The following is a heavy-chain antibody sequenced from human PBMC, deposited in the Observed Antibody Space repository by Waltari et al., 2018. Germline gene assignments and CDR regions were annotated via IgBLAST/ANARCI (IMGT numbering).Heavy chain of an antibody. CDR2: MNHRGSG. D-gene: IGHD4-17*01. J-gene: IGHJ3*01. Sequence: QVQLNQWGAGVLKPSETLSLTCAVYGESFSDHFWTWIRKPPGKGLEWIGQMNHRGSGTYNPSLKNRVTISVDTSMKQFSLMMTSLTAADTAVYYCARAPSFHYGVFSVPLTLDYWSQGTMVFVSS. CDR1: GESFSDHF. CDR3: ARAPSFHYGVFSVPLTLDY. V-gene: IGHV4-34*01.